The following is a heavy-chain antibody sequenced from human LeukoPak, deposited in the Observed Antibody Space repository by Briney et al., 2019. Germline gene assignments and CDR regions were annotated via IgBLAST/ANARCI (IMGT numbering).Heavy chain of an antibody. D-gene: IGHD3-10*01. V-gene: IGHV1-2*02. CDR3: PRRFIWFGWRDY. CDR1: GYTFTGYY. Sequence: ASVKDSCKASGYTFTGYYMHSVRQAPGQGLEWMGWINPNSGATNYAQKFQGRVTMPRDTPIRTAYMAPSKLPSDRPPARYLPRRFIWFGWRDYWGQGTLATVSS. J-gene: IGHJ4*02. CDR2: INPNSGAT.